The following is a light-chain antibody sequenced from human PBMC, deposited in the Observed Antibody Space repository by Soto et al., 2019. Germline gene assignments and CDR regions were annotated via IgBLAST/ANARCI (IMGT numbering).Light chain of an antibody. V-gene: IGKV3-20*01. CDR1: QSVSSSY. J-gene: IGKJ3*01. CDR2: GAS. Sequence: ESLLTHSPGTLSLSPVERSTLSCRASQSVSSSYLAWYQQKPGKAPRLLIYGASSRATGIPERFSGSGSGTDFTLTISRLEPEDFAVYYCQQYGSSRFTFGPGTKVDIK. CDR3: QQYGSSRFT.